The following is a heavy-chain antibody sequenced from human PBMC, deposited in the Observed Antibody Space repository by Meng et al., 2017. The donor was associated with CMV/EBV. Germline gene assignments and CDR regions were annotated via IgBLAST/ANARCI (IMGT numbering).Heavy chain of an antibody. CDR1: GGSISSRSYY. CDR2: IYYSGIT. V-gene: IGHV4-39*01. D-gene: IGHD3-3*01. Sequence: SETLSLTCTVSGGSISSRSYYWGWIRQPPGKGLEWIGSIYYSGITYYNPSLKSRVTISVDTSKNQFSLKLSSVTAADTAVYYCARQGEGDYDFWSGRRGFDYWGQGTLVTVSS. CDR3: ARQGEGDYDFWSGRRGFDY. J-gene: IGHJ4*02.